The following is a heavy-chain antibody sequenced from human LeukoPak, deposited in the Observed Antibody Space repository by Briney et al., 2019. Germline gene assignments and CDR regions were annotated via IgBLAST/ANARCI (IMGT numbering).Heavy chain of an antibody. CDR2: IYHSGST. V-gene: IGHV4-38-2*02. CDR3: ARDFYGSGLTRGFDY. J-gene: IGHJ4*02. D-gene: IGHD3-10*01. CDR1: GYSISSGYC. Sequence: SETLSLTCIVSGYSISSGYCWGWTRQPPGKGLEWIGSIYHSGSTYYNPSLKSRVTISVDTSKNQFSLKLSSVTAADTAVYYCARDFYGSGLTRGFDYWGQGTLVTVSS.